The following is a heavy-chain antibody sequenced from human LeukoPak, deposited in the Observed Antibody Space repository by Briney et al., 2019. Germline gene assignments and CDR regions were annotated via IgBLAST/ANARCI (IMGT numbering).Heavy chain of an antibody. Sequence: PEASVKVSCKASGYTFTGYYMHWVRQAPGQGLEWMGWINPNSGGTNYAQKFQGRVTMTRDTSISTAYMELSRLRSDDTAVYYCARDYLRYCTNGVCWGDWFDPWGQGTLVTVSS. V-gene: IGHV1-2*02. CDR2: INPNSGGT. J-gene: IGHJ5*02. CDR3: ARDYLRYCTNGVCWGDWFDP. CDR1: GYTFTGYY. D-gene: IGHD2-8*01.